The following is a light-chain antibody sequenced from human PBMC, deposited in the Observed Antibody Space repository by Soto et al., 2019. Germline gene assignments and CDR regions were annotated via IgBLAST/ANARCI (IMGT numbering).Light chain of an antibody. CDR3: QQYNTWWT. CDR1: QSVSNN. V-gene: IGKV3-15*01. CDR2: GAS. J-gene: IGKJ1*01. Sequence: EIVMTQSPATLSVSPGERATLSCRASQSVSNNFAWYQKKPGQAPRLLIYGASTRATGIPARFSGSGSGTEFTLTISSLQSEDFAVYYCQQYNTWWTFGQGTRVEIK.